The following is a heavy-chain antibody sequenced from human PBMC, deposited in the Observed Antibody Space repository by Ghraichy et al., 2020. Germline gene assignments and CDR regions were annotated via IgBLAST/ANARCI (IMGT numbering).Heavy chain of an antibody. CDR3: ARHAPSSELWFGELEGSYFDY. Sequence: SQTLSLTCTVSGGSISSSSYYWGWIRQPPGKGLEWIGSIYYSGSTYYNPSLKSRVTISVDTSKNQFSLKLSSVTAADPAVYYCARHAPSSELWFGELEGSYFDYWGQGTLVTVSS. D-gene: IGHD3-10*01. J-gene: IGHJ4*02. CDR1: GGSISSSSYY. CDR2: IYYSGST. V-gene: IGHV4-39*01.